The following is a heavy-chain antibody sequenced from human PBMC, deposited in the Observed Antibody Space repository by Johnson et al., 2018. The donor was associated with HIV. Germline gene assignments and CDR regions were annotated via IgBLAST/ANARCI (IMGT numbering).Heavy chain of an antibody. V-gene: IGHV3-30*18. D-gene: IGHD1-26*01. J-gene: IGHJ3*02. Sequence: QVQLVESGGGVVQPGRSLRLSCAASGFTFSSYGMHWVRQAPGKGLEWVAVISYDGSNKYYADSVKGRFTISRENSKNTLYLQMNSLRAEDTAVYYCAKDVELHGAFDIWGQGTMVTVSS. CDR1: GFTFSSYG. CDR3: AKDVELHGAFDI. CDR2: ISYDGSNK.